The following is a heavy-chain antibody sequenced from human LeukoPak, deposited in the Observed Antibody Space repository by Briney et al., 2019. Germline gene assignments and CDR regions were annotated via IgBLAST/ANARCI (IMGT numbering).Heavy chain of an antibody. CDR1: GGSFSGYY. D-gene: IGHD3-10*01. Sequence: SETLSLTCAVYGGSFSGYYWSWIRQPPGKGLEWMGEINQSGRTNYNPSLNSRVTISVDTSKNQFSLKLSSVTAADTAVYYCARGRYGSGSYYMTGYYYYYMDVWGKGTTVTVSS. J-gene: IGHJ6*03. CDR2: INQSGRT. V-gene: IGHV4-34*01. CDR3: ARGRYGSGSYYMTGYYYYYMDV.